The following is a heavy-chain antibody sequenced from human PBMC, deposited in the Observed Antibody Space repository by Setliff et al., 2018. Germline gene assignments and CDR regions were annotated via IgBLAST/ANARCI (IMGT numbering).Heavy chain of an antibody. CDR1: GDSISSGSYY. CDR3: ARAGPTVTFFRVLVISWWDP. D-gene: IGHD3-3*01. CDR2: FHTGGST. V-gene: IGHV4-61*09. J-gene: IGHJ5*02. Sequence: PSETLSLTCTVSGDSISSGSYYWTWIRQPAGKGLEWIGHFHTGGSTNYNRSLRSRVSISVDTSKNQFSLKLSSVTAADTATYSCARAGPTVTFFRVLVISWWDPWGQGSLVTVSS.